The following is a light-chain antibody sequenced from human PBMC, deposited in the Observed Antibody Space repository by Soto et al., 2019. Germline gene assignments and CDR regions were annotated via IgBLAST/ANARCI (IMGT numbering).Light chain of an antibody. CDR3: QQYGSSRWT. CDR2: GSS. CDR1: QSVSSAY. V-gene: IGKV3-20*01. Sequence: EIVLTQSPGTLSLSPGERATLSCRASQSVSSAYLAWYQQKLGQAPRLLIYGSSNRATGIPDRFSGSGSGTDFTLTISRLEPEDFAVYYCQQYGSSRWTFGQWTKVEIK. J-gene: IGKJ1*01.